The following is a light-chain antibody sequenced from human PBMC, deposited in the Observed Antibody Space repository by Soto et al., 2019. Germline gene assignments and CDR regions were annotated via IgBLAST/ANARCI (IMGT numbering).Light chain of an antibody. J-gene: IGKJ3*01. CDR1: QGIRND. Sequence: DIQMTQYPSSLSASVGDRVTITCRASQGIRNDLVWYQQKPGKAPKRLIYAASSLQSGVPSRLRGSGSGTDLTLTISCLKPEDFETYYCQQYYSYTPTFGPGTKVDIK. CDR3: QQYYSYTPT. V-gene: IGKV1-17*01. CDR2: AAS.